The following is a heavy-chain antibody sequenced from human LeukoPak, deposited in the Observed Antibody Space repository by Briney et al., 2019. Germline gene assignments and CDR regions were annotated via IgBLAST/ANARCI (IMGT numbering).Heavy chain of an antibody. J-gene: IGHJ6*03. CDR1: EFTFSAYA. D-gene: IGHD5-18*01. CDR2: ISGRPSST. V-gene: IGHV3-23*01. Sequence: GGSLRLSCAASEFTFSAYAMTWVRQAPGKGLEGISTISGRPSSTFYANSVEGRFTISRDNSKNTLYLQMNSLTAEDTVVYYCAKEGGYSYGALYYFYYMDVWGKGTTVTVSS. CDR3: AKEGGYSYGALYYFYYMDV.